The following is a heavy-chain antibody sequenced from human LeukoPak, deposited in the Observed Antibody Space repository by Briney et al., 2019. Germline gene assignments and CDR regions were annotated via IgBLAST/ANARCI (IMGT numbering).Heavy chain of an antibody. V-gene: IGHV3-74*01. CDR1: GFTFSSFW. J-gene: IGHJ4*02. CDR2: INTDGSNT. CDR3: ARDQSIAGPTTADY. Sequence: PGGSLRLSCATSGFTFSSFWMHSVRQAPGKGLVWVSRINTDGSNTIYPDSVKGRFTISRDNAKNTMYLQMNSLRAEDTAVYFCARDQSIAGPTTADYWGQGTLVTVSS. D-gene: IGHD1-26*01.